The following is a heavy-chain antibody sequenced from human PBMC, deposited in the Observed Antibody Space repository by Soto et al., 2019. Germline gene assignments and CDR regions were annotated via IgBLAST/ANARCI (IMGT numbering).Heavy chain of an antibody. CDR2: IGTAGDT. CDR1: GFTFSSYD. CDR3: ARDSLYDDAFDI. V-gene: IGHV3-13*01. Sequence: GGSLRLSCAASGFTFSSYDMHWVRQATGKGLEWVSAIGTAGDTYYPGSVKGRFTISRENAKNSLYLQMNSLRAEDTAVYYCARDSLYDDAFDIWGQGTMVTVSS. D-gene: IGHD3-22*01. J-gene: IGHJ3*02.